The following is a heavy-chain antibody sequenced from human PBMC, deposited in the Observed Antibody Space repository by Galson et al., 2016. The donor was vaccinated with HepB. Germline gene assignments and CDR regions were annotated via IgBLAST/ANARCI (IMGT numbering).Heavy chain of an antibody. V-gene: IGHV1-69*13. D-gene: IGHD3-10*01. CDR3: ARDMGSYYDSVGYRGACDI. CDR1: GGTFSSYA. J-gene: IGHJ3*02. Sequence: SVKVSCKASGGTFSSYAVSWVRQAPGQGPEWMGGIIPMFDTPVYAQQFQGRVTITADESTSTAYMELSSLRSEDTAVYYCARDMGSYYDSVGYRGACDIWGQGTLVVVSS. CDR2: IIPMFDTP.